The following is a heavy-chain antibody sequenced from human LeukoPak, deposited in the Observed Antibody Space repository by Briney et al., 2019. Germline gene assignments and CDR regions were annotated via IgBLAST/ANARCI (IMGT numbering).Heavy chain of an antibody. D-gene: IGHD3-10*01. CDR3: ARDGAYGSGSYYPFDY. CDR2: IFYNGNT. J-gene: IGHJ4*02. CDR1: GGSMSSYY. V-gene: IGHV4-59*01. Sequence: SETLSLTCTVSGGSMSSYYWSWTRQPPGMGLEWIGYIFYNGNTNYNPSLRSRVTMSLDTSKNQFSLKLTSVTAADTAVYYCARDGAYGSGSYYPFDYWGQGTLVTVSS.